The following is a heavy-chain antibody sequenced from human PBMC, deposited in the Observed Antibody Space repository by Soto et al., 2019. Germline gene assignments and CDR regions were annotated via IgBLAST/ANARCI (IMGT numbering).Heavy chain of an antibody. CDR3: ARDRLRYFDWLLRYFDY. CDR1: GYTFTSYA. J-gene: IGHJ4*02. D-gene: IGHD3-9*01. Sequence: ASVKVSCKASGYTFTSYAMHWVRQAPGQRLEWMGWINAGNGNTKYSQKFQGRVTITRDTSASTAYMELSSLRSEDTAVYYCARDRLRYFDWLLRYFDYWGQGTLVTVSS. CDR2: INAGNGNT. V-gene: IGHV1-3*01.